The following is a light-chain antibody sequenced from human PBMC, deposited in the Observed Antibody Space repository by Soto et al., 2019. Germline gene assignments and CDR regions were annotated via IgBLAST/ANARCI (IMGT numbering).Light chain of an antibody. CDR2: EVS. Sequence: QSVLTQPASVSGYPGQWIAISGPGTSSDVGDYNYVSWYQQLPGKAPKLLISEVSNRPSGVSHRFSGSKSGNTASLTISGLQAEDEADYYCSSYRTGGPFVFGTGTKVTVL. J-gene: IGLJ1*01. CDR1: SSDVGDYNY. CDR3: SSYRTGGPFV. V-gene: IGLV2-14*01.